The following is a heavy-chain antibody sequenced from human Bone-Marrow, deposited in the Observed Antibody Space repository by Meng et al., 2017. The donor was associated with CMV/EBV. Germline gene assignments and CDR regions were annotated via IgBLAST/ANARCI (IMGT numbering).Heavy chain of an antibody. D-gene: IGHD4/OR15-4a*01. J-gene: IGHJ4*02. CDR3: ARGHDNGANFFMY. CDR2: IKQDGSEK. V-gene: IGHV3-7*03. Sequence: GGSLRLSCAASGFTFSSYWMSWVRQAPGKGLEWVANIKQDGSEKYYVDSVKGRFTISRDNSKNTLYLQMSSLRAEDTAVYYCARGHDNGANFFMYWGQGTLVTVSS. CDR1: GFTFSSYW.